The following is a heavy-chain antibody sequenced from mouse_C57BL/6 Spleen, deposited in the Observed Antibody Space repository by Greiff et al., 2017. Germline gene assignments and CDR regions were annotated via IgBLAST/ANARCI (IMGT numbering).Heavy chain of an antibody. J-gene: IGHJ1*03. CDR2: IDPSDSYT. D-gene: IGHD2-4*01. CDR3: ARRYDNAWYFDV. Sequence: QVQLQQPGAELVKPGASVKLSCKASGYTFTSYWMQWVKQRPGQGLEWIGEIDPSDSYTNYTQKFKGKATLTVDTSSSTAYMQLSRLTSEDSAVYYCARRYDNAWYFDVWGTGTTVTVSS. CDR1: GYTFTSYW. V-gene: IGHV1-50*01.